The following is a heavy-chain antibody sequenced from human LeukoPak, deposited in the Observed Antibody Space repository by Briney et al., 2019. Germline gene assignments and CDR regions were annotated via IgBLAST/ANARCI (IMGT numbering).Heavy chain of an antibody. J-gene: IGHJ4*02. V-gene: IGHV3-23*01. CDR1: EFAFSDYA. Sequence: GGSLRLSCVASEFAFSDYAMIWVRQAPGKGPEWVSTISRNSATWYADSVMGRFTISRDNSKSTLYLQMNSLRGEDTALYYCADFGSGSYIFDYWGQGSLVTVSS. CDR3: ADFGSGSYIFDY. D-gene: IGHD3-10*01. CDR2: ISRNSAT.